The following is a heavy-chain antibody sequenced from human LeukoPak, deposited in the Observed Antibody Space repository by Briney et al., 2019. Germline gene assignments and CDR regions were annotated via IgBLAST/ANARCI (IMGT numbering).Heavy chain of an antibody. CDR3: ARGHFYSIY. D-gene: IGHD2/OR15-2a*01. V-gene: IGHV3-7*01. CDR2: IKEDGSEK. Sequence: GGSLRLSCAASGFTFTSYWMTWVRQAPGKGLEWVANIKEDGSEKYYVDSVKGRFSISRDNAKNSLYLQMNSLRAEDTAVYYCARGHFYSIYWGQGTLATVSS. J-gene: IGHJ4*02. CDR1: GFTFTSYW.